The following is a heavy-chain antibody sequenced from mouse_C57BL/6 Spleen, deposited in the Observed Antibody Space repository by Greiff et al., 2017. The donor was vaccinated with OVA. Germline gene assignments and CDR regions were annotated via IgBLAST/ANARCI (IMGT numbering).Heavy chain of an antibody. CDR1: GYTFTSYW. CDR2: IYPGSGST. CDR3: ARCYGNYEWYFDV. V-gene: IGHV1-55*01. D-gene: IGHD2-1*01. Sequence: QVQLQQPGAELVKPGASVKMSCKASGYTFTSYWITWVKPRPGQGLEWIGDIYPGSGSTNYNEKFKSKATLTVDTSSSTAYMQLSSLTSEDSAFYYCARCYGNYEWYFDVWGTGTTVTVSS. J-gene: IGHJ1*03.